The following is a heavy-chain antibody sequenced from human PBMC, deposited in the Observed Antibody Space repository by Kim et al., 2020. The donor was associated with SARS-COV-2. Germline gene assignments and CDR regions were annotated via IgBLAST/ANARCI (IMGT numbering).Heavy chain of an antibody. Sequence: GGSLRLSCAASGFTVSSNYMSWVRQAPGKGLEWVSVIYSGGSTYYADSVKGRFTISRDNSKNTLYLQMNSLRAEDTAVYYCASYLYDYVWEDAFDIWGQGTMVTVSS. CDR2: IYSGGST. V-gene: IGHV3-53*01. CDR1: GFTVSSNY. CDR3: ASYLYDYVWEDAFDI. D-gene: IGHD3-16*01. J-gene: IGHJ3*02.